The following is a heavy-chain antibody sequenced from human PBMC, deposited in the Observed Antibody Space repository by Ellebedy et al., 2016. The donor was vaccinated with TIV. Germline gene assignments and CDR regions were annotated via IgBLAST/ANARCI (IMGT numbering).Heavy chain of an antibody. CDR1: GYSISSGYY. CDR3: AREPHSFDY. CDR2: IYHSGST. V-gene: IGHV4-38-2*02. Sequence: SETLSLXXTVSGYSISSGYYWGWIRQPPGKGLEWIGSIYHSGSTYYNPSPKSRVTISVDTSKNQFSLKLSSVTAADTAVYYCAREPHSFDYWGQGTLVTVSS. J-gene: IGHJ4*02.